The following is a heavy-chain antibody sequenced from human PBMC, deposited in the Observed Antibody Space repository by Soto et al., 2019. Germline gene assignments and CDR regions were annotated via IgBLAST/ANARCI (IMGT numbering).Heavy chain of an antibody. Sequence: QVQLVQSGAEVKKPGASVKVSCKACGYTFTSYAMHWVRQAPGQRLEWMGWINAGNGNTKYSQKFQGRVTITRDTSASTAYMELSSLRSEDTAVYYCAREAYGDYAAAGEFDYWGQGTLVTVSS. J-gene: IGHJ4*02. CDR3: AREAYGDYAAAGEFDY. V-gene: IGHV1-3*01. CDR1: GYTFTSYA. D-gene: IGHD4-17*01. CDR2: INAGNGNT.